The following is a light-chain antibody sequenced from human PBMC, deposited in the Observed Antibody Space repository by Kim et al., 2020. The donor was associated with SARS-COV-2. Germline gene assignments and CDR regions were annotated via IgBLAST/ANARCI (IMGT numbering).Light chain of an antibody. J-gene: IGKJ2*01. V-gene: IGKV1-5*03. Sequence: SASGGDRVTITCRASQTISTWLAWYQQKPGKAPKLLIYLASTLESGVPSRFIGSGSGTEFTLTIDSLQPDDFATYFCQHYSRFPYTFGQGTKLEI. CDR1: QTISTW. CDR3: QHYSRFPYT. CDR2: LAS.